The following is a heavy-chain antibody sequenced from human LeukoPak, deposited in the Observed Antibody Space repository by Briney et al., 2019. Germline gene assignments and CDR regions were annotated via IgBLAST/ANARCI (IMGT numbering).Heavy chain of an antibody. Sequence: ASVTVSCKASGGTFSSYGISWVQQAPGQGLEWLGGIIPIFGTPNYAQRFQGRVTITTDDSTSTVYMELSSLRSDDTAVYYCAKGPTGSYSYLDSWGQGVVVTVSS. D-gene: IGHD1-26*01. V-gene: IGHV1-69*05. CDR1: GGTFSSYG. CDR3: AKGPTGSYSYLDS. J-gene: IGHJ4*02. CDR2: IIPIFGTP.